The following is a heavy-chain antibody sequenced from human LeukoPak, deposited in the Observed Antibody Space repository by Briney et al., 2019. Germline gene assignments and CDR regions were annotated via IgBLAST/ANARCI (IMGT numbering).Heavy chain of an antibody. CDR1: GFTFSSYG. J-gene: IGHJ3*02. CDR2: IRYDGSNK. CDR3: ARDPLDISRWANAFDI. Sequence: GGSLRLSCAASGFTFSSYGMHWVRQAPGKGLEWVAFIRYDGSNKYYADSVKGRFTISRDNSKNTLHLQMNGLRAEDTAVYYCARDPLDISRWANAFDIRGQGTTVIVSS. D-gene: IGHD5-12*01. V-gene: IGHV3-30*02.